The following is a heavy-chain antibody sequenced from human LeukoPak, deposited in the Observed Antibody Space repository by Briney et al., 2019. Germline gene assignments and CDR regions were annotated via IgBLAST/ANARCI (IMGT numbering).Heavy chain of an antibody. J-gene: IGHJ4*02. CDR3: AKGDSD. CDR2: IRSDESNE. Sequence: GGSLRLSCAASGFTFSSYGMNWVRQAPGKGLEWVAFIRSDESNEYYADSVKGRFTISRDNSKNTLCLQMNSLRTEDTAVYYCAKGDSDWGQGTLVTVSS. D-gene: IGHD2-15*01. CDR1: GFTFSSYG. V-gene: IGHV3-30*02.